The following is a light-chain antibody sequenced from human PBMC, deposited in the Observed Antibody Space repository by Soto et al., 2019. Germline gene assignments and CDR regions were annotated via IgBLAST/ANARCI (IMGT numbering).Light chain of an antibody. CDR1: QSVSSN. J-gene: IGKJ1*01. Sequence: VMTQSPATLSVSPGERATLSCRASQSVSSNLAWYQQKPGQAPRLLIYGASTRATGIPARFSGSGSGTEFTLTISSLQSEDFAVYYCQQYNNWPRTFGQGTKVDI. CDR3: QQYNNWPRT. CDR2: GAS. V-gene: IGKV3-15*01.